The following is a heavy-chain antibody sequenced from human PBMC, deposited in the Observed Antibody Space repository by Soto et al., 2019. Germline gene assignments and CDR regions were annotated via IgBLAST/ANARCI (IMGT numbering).Heavy chain of an antibody. Sequence: TGGSLRLSCAASGFTFSHAWMSWVRQAPGKGLEWVGRIKSKADGETKDYGAPVRGRFTISRDDSQDILYLHMNSLRIEDTAVYHCCVIKRRDQYSTSGYWFDPWGPGTLVTVSS. D-gene: IGHD4-4*01. V-gene: IGHV3-15*01. J-gene: IGHJ5*02. CDR1: GFTFSHAW. CDR3: CVIKRRDQYSTSGYWFDP. CDR2: IKSKADGETK.